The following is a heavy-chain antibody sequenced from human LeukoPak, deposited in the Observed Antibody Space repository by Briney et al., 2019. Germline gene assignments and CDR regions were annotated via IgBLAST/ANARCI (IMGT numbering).Heavy chain of an antibody. D-gene: IGHD2-2*01. J-gene: IGHJ2*01. Sequence: SETLSLTCTVAGGSISIYYWSWIRQPAGKGLEWIGRIYSSGSTNYNPSLKSRVTMSVDTSKNQFSLKLSFVTAADTAVYYCARGQYHLLYWYFDLWGRGTLVTVSS. CDR1: GGSISIYY. CDR3: ARGQYHLLYWYFDL. CDR2: IYSSGST. V-gene: IGHV4-4*07.